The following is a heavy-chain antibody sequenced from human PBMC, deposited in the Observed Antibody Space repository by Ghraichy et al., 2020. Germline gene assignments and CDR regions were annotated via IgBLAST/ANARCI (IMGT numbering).Heavy chain of an antibody. J-gene: IGHJ4*02. CDR2: ISYDGSNK. D-gene: IGHD5-18*01. V-gene: IGHV3-30-3*01. Sequence: GESLNISCAASGFTFSSYAMHWVRQARGKGLEWVAVISYDGSNKYYADSVKGRFTISRDNSKNTLYLQMNSLRAEDTAVYYCARDLGDTAMVTVFDYWGQGTLVTVSS. CDR1: GFTFSSYA. CDR3: ARDLGDTAMVTVFDY.